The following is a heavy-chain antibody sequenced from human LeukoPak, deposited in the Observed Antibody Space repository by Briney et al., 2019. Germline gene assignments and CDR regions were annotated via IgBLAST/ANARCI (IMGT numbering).Heavy chain of an antibody. Sequence: IPSETLSLTCTVSGGSISSSSYYWGWIRQPPGKGLEWIGSIYYSGSTYYNPSLKSRVTISVDTSKNQFSLKLSSVTAADTAVYYCARALLARDWFDPWGQGTLVTVSS. CDR1: GGSISSSSYY. J-gene: IGHJ5*02. D-gene: IGHD2-21*01. CDR2: IYYSGST. CDR3: ARALLARDWFDP. V-gene: IGHV4-39*07.